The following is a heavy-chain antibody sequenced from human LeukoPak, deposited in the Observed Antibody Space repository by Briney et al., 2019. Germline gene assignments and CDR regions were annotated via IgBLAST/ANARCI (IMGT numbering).Heavy chain of an antibody. CDR3: ARDHFDRDYYYMDV. J-gene: IGHJ6*03. V-gene: IGHV3-7*01. CDR1: GFTFSSYW. D-gene: IGHD3-9*01. Sequence: GGSLRLSCAASGFTFSSYWMSWVRRAPGKGLEWVANIKQDGSEKYYVDSVKGRFTISRDNAKNSLYLQMNSLRAEDTAVYYCARDHFDRDYYYMDVWGKGTTVTVSS. CDR2: IKQDGSEK.